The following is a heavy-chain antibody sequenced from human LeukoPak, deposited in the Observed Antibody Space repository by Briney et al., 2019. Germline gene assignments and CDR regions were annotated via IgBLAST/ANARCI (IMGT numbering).Heavy chain of an antibody. V-gene: IGHV4/OR15-8*01. CDR1: GDSINNHDW. CDR3: VADGYYCLDQ. Sequence: SSETLSLTCGISGDSINNHDWWSWVRQPPGKGLEWIAEIHDGGTPNYNPSLKSRVTISVDKFKTQFSLNLNSVTAADTAVYYCVADGYYCLDQWGHGTLVIVSP. J-gene: IGHJ4*01. CDR2: IHDGGTP. D-gene: IGHD5-18*01.